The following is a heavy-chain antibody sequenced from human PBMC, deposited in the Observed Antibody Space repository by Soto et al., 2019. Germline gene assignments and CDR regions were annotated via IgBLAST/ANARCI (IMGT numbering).Heavy chain of an antibody. CDR1: GGSISSSSSY. V-gene: IGHV4-39*07. Sequence: SETMSLTCTVAGGSISSSSSYWGWINKPPGKGLEWIGSIYYSGSTIYNPSPKSRVTISIDTSKNKLSLKLNSVTAADTAVYYCARDNGYSYGYTLDHWGQGTLVTVSS. CDR2: IYYSGST. J-gene: IGHJ4*02. D-gene: IGHD5-18*01. CDR3: ARDNGYSYGYTLDH.